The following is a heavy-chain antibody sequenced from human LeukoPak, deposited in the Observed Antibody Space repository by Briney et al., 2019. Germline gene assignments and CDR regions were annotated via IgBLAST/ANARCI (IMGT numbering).Heavy chain of an antibody. CDR1: GFTFSSYS. J-gene: IGHJ4*02. D-gene: IGHD5-18*01. CDR3: ARMDTAMAVFDY. CDR2: ISSSSYI. Sequence: GGSLRLSCAASGFTFSSYSMNWVRQAPGKGLEWVSSISSSSYIYYADSVKGRFTISRDNAKNSLYLQMNSLRAEDTAVYYCARMDTAMAVFDYWGQGTLVTVSS. V-gene: IGHV3-21*01.